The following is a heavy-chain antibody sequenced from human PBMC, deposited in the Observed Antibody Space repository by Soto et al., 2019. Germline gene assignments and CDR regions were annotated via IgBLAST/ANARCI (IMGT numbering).Heavy chain of an antibody. V-gene: IGHV4-61*01. D-gene: IGHD1-26*01. CDR3: ARGSGSYYAY. CDR1: GASVSSGNYY. J-gene: IGHJ4*02. Sequence: QVQLPESGPGLVKPSETLSLTCTVSGASVSSGNYYWRWIRQPPGKGLECIGYIAYRGSTNYNPSHKSRVTISIDTSKNQFALTFSSVSAADTAVYYCARGSGSYYAYWGQGTLVTVST. CDR2: IAYRGST.